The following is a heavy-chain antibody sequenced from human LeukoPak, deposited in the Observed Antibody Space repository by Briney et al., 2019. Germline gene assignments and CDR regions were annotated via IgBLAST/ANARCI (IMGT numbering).Heavy chain of an antibody. J-gene: IGHJ4*02. Sequence: SETLSLTCTVSGGSISSSSYFWSWIRQPAGKGLEWIGRMYTSGSTNYNPSLKSRVTMSLDTSKKYFSLKLSSVTAADTAVYYCATNMDDSTGYWGQGTLVTVSS. V-gene: IGHV4-61*02. CDR2: MYTSGST. CDR1: GGSISSSSYF. D-gene: IGHD3-3*01. CDR3: ATNMDDSTGY.